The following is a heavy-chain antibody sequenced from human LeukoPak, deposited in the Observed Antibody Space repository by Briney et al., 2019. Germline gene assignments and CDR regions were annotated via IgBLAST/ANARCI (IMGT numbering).Heavy chain of an antibody. CDR2: IWHDGSNK. D-gene: IGHD3-10*01. V-gene: IGHV3-33*01. CDR1: GFTFSSYG. J-gene: IGHJ4*02. Sequence: GGSLRLSCAASGFTFSSYGMHWVRQAPGKGLEWVAVIWHDGSNKYYADSVKGRFTISRDNSKNTLYLQMNSLRAEDTAVYYCARDFIYYGSGSYYNRFCDYWGQGTLVTVSS. CDR3: ARDFIYYGSGSYYNRFCDY.